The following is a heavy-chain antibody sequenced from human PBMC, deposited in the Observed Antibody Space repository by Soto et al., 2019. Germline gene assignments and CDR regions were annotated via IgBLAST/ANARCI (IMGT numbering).Heavy chain of an antibody. Sequence: VQLVESGGGEVQPGRSLRLSCAASGFTYTDFALHWVRQAPGKGLEWVAIISYDGSDKYYADSVKGRFAISRDNPKNTLYLEMNSLRTEETAVYVCARRAWDSYDAIAVGGQGTAVTVCS. J-gene: IGHJ6*02. D-gene: IGHD3-22*01. CDR2: ISYDGSDK. V-gene: IGHV3-30*09. CDR1: GFTYTDFA. CDR3: ARRAWDSYDAIAV.